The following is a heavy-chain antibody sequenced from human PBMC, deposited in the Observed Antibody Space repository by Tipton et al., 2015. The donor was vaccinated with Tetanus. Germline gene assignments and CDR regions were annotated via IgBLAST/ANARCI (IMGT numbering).Heavy chain of an antibody. J-gene: IGHJ3*01. Sequence: TLSLTCTVSDESISSSSYYWDWIRQPPGKGLEWIGSIYYSGGSYYNPSLESRVTISLDTSKNRFSLKLTSVTAADAAVYYCARPSTTVTPRAFDVWGQGTMVTVSS. D-gene: IGHD4-17*01. CDR1: DESISSSSYY. V-gene: IGHV4-39*01. CDR2: IYYSGGS. CDR3: ARPSTTVTPRAFDV.